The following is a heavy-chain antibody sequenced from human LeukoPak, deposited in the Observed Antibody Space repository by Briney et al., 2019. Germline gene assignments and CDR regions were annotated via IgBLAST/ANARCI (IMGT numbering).Heavy chain of an antibody. CDR2: IYSGGST. D-gene: IGHD2-15*01. V-gene: IGHV3-53*01. J-gene: IGHJ3*02. CDR1: GFTVSSNY. CDR3: ARGYCSGGSCYGDAFDI. Sequence: GGSLRLSCAASGFTVSSNYMSWARQAPGKGLEWVSVIYSGGSTYYADSVKGRFTISRDNSKSTLYLQMNSLRAEDTAVYYCARGYCSGGSCYGDAFDIWGQGTMVTVSS.